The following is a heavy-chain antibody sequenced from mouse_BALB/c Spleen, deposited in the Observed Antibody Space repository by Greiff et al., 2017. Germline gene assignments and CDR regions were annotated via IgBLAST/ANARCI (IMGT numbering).Heavy chain of an antibody. CDR1: GYTFTSYY. J-gene: IGHJ4*01. Sequence: VQLQQSGPELVKPGASVRISCKASGYTFTSYYIHWVKQRPGQGLEWIGWIYPGNVNTKYNEKFKGKATLTADKSSSTAYMQLSSLTSEDSAVYFCVRSGISYAMDYWGQGTSVTVSS. D-gene: IGHD3-1*01. V-gene: IGHV1S56*01. CDR3: VRSGISYAMDY. CDR2: IYPGNVNT.